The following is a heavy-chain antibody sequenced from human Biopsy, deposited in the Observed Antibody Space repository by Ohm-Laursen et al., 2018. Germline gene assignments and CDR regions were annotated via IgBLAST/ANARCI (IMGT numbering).Heavy chain of an antibody. Sequence: ASVKASCRPSGYTSTAYGISRVPQGPGQGLESMGWISTYNDDTTIAQKFQDRARMTTDTSTRTAYMELRSLRSGDTAIYFCVRDPGYDFWSGSDPFYIWGQGTLVTVS. J-gene: IGHJ3*02. CDR2: ISTYNDDT. V-gene: IGHV1-18*04. CDR1: GYTSTAYG. D-gene: IGHD3-3*01. CDR3: VRDPGYDFWSGSDPFYI.